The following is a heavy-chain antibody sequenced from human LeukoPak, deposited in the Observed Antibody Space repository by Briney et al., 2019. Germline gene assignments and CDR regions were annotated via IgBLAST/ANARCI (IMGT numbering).Heavy chain of an antibody. D-gene: IGHD5-24*01. CDR2: IYYSGST. CDR1: GGSISSSSYY. Sequence: SETLSLTCTVSGGSISSSSYYWDWIRQPPGKGLEWIGSIYYSGSTYYNPSHKSRVTISVDTSKKQLSLKLSSVTAADTAVYYCARQDDYNFDYWGQGTLVTVSS. CDR3: ARQDDYNFDY. V-gene: IGHV4-39*01. J-gene: IGHJ4*02.